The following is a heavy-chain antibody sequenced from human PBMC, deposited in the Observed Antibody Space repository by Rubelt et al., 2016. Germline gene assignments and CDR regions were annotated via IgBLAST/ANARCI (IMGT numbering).Heavy chain of an antibody. Sequence: QLQLQESGPGLVKPSETLSLTCAVYGGSFSGYYRSWIRQPPGKGLEWIGEINHSGSTNYNPSLKSRVTISVDTAKNQFTLTRNSVTAADTAVYYCSRGKTVAEYWGQGTLITVSS. CDR3: SRGKTVAEY. CDR2: INHSGST. J-gene: IGHJ4*02. V-gene: IGHV4-34*10. CDR1: GGSFSGYY. D-gene: IGHD6-19*01.